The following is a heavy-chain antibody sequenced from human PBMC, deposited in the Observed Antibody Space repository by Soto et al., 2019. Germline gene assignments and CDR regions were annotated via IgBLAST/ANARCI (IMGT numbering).Heavy chain of an antibody. J-gene: IGHJ3*01. Sequence: QVQLVQSGAEVKKPGSSVKVSCKASGGTFSTYGITWVRQASGQGLEWMGGIIPISGSLKFAQKLQGRLTIIPDESTSTVYMELSSLTSEATAVYYCASRERVDAFDVWGQGTMVTVSS. CDR3: ASRERVDAFDV. CDR2: IIPISGSL. V-gene: IGHV1-69*01. CDR1: GGTFSTYG. D-gene: IGHD1-26*01.